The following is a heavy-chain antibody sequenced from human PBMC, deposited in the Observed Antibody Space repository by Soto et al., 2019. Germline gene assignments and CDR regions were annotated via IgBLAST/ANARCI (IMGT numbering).Heavy chain of an antibody. CDR1: GYTFTSYG. D-gene: IGHD4-17*01. V-gene: IGHV1-18*01. J-gene: IGHJ4*02. CDR2: ISVYNGNT. CDR3: ARDPQDRYYGDYQLDY. Sequence: QVQLVQSGAEVKKPGASVKVSCKASGYTFTSYGFSWVRQAPGQGLEWMGWISVYNGNTSSAQKLQGRVTMTTDTSTSTAYMELRSLRSDDTAVYYCARDPQDRYYGDYQLDYWGQGTLVTVSS.